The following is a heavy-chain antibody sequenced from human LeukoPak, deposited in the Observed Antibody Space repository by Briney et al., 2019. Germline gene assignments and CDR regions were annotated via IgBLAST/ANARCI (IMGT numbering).Heavy chain of an antibody. J-gene: IGHJ4*02. CDR2: IYHSGRT. V-gene: IGHV4-30-2*01. D-gene: IGHD3-16*01. Sequence: NPSQTLSLTCAVSGGSISSGDYSWSWIRQPPGKGLEWIGYIYHSGRTFYNPSLKSRVTISVDTSKNQISLEVTSVTAADTAVYYCARDRRYYFDYWGQGTLVTVSS. CDR3: ARDRRYYFDY. CDR1: GGSISSGDYS.